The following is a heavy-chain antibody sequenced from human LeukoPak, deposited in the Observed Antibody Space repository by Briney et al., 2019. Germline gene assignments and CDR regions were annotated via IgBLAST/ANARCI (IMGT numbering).Heavy chain of an antibody. D-gene: IGHD6-6*01. CDR2: ISGSGGSS. V-gene: IGHV3-23*01. CDR1: RFMFSTYA. Sequence: GGSLRLSCAASRFMFSTYAMTWVRQAPGKGLEWVSTISGSGGSSYHADSVKGRFTISRDNSKSTLYLQMNSLRAEDTAVYYCAKGIAARLHYFDYWGQGTLVTVPS. CDR3: AKGIAARLHYFDY. J-gene: IGHJ4*02.